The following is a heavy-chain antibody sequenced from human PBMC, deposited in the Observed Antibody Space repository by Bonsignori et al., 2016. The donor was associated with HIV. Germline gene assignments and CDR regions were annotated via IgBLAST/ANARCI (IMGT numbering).Heavy chain of an antibody. CDR2: ISPNGNNE. CDR3: TRDLAAAGPAY. V-gene: IGHV3-30-3*01. Sequence: QVQLVESGGGVVQPGRSLRLSCAASGFTYSSYPMHWVRQAPGKGLEWVALISPNGNNEDYRDSVKGRFFVSIDNARKTLSLQMNSLRVEDTAVYYCTRDLAAAGPAYWGQGTLVTV. J-gene: IGHJ4*02. CDR1: GFTYSSYP. D-gene: IGHD6-13*01.